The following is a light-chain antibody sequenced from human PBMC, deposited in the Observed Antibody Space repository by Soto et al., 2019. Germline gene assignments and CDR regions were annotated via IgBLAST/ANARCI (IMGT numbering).Light chain of an antibody. CDR2: GAS. CDR1: QSLTGNS. V-gene: IGKV3-20*01. Sequence: EILLTQPPGTLSLSPGERATLSCKTSQSLTGNSLAWYQQKPGQAPRLLIYGASSRATGIPDRFSGSGSGTDFTLTINRLEPEDFAVYYCQKYDDSPRTLGQGTKVDI. CDR3: QKYDDSPRT. J-gene: IGKJ1*01.